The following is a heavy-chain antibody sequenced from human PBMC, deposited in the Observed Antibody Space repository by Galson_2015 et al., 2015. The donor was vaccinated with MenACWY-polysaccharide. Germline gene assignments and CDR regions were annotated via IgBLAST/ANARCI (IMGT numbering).Heavy chain of an antibody. D-gene: IGHD6-13*01. Sequence: SLRLSCAASGSRFSNSGMHWVRQAPGKGLEWVAVIQYDGSKIVYADSVKGRFTISRDNSKNTPFLEMNSLGAEDTAVYYCAREGSRIVFHAFDTWGQGTMVTVSS. V-gene: IGHV3-33*01. CDR3: AREGSRIVFHAFDT. CDR2: IQYDGSKI. J-gene: IGHJ3*02. CDR1: GSRFSNSG.